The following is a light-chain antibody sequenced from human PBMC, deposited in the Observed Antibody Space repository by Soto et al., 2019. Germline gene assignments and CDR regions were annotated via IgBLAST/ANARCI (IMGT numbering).Light chain of an antibody. V-gene: IGKV1-5*03. Sequence: DIQMTQSPSTLSASVGDRVTITCRASQSIIYWLAWYQQKPGKAPKLLIYKASSLESGVPSRFSGSGSGTEFTLTISSLQPDDFGTYYCQQYNTWTFGQGTKVEIQ. CDR2: KAS. CDR3: QQYNTWT. J-gene: IGKJ1*01. CDR1: QSIIYW.